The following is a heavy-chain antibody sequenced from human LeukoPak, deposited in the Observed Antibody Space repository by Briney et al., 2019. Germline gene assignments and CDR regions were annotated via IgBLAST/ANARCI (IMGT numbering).Heavy chain of an antibody. CDR1: GFTFSSYW. D-gene: IGHD3-22*01. CDR3: ARDYYDSSGPDY. Sequence: GGSLRLSCAASGFTFSSYWLHWVRQAPGKGLVWVSRINSDGSSTSYADPVKGRFTISRDNAKNTLYLQMNSLRAADTAVYYCARDYYDSSGPDYWGQGTLVTVSS. V-gene: IGHV3-74*01. J-gene: IGHJ4*02. CDR2: INSDGSST.